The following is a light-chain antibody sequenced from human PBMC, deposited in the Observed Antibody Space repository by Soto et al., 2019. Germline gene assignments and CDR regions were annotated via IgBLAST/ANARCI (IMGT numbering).Light chain of an antibody. CDR3: QQYGSSLYT. V-gene: IGKV3-20*01. Sequence: EIVLTQSPDTLSLSPGERATLSCRASQSVSSSYLAWYQQKPGQAPRLLIYGASSRATGIPDRFSGSGSGTAFTLTISRLEPEDFAVYYCQQYGSSLYTFGQGTKLEIK. J-gene: IGKJ2*01. CDR1: QSVSSSY. CDR2: GAS.